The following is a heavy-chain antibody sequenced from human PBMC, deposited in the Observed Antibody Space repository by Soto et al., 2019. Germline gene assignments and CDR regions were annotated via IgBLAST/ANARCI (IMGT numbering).Heavy chain of an antibody. J-gene: IGHJ4*02. CDR1: GFTFSSYW. CDR2: ISGSGGST. D-gene: IGHD3-22*01. Sequence: GGSLRLSCAASGFTFSSYWMSWVRQAPGKGLEWVSAISGSGGSTYYADSVKGRFTISRDNSKNTLYLQMNSLRAEDTAVYYCAKDGVYYDSSGYFDYWGQGTLVTVSS. CDR3: AKDGVYYDSSGYFDY. V-gene: IGHV3-23*01.